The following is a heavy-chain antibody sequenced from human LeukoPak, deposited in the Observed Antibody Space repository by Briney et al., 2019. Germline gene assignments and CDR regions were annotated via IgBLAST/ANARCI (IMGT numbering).Heavy chain of an antibody. CDR2: FYHSGST. Sequence: PSGTQSLTCDVSVDSISSRNGWSWVRQSPGKGLEWIGEFYHSGSTNYNPSLKDRVTMSADKSKNQFSLKLSSVTAADTAVYYCARERLERLYFDYWGQGTLVAVSS. CDR1: VDSISSRNG. D-gene: IGHD1-1*01. V-gene: IGHV4-4*02. CDR3: ARERLERLYFDY. J-gene: IGHJ4*02.